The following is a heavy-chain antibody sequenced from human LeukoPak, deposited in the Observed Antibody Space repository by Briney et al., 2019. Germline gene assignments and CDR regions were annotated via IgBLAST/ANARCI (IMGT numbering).Heavy chain of an antibody. V-gene: IGHV4-39*07. D-gene: IGHD6-19*01. J-gene: IGHJ4*02. Sequence: SETLSLTCTVSGDSISGTSFYWGWIRQPPGKGLEYIGSVYYTGTTYYNPSLKSRVTISVDPSKNQFSLKLTSVTAADSAMYYCARVRRIAVAGTVDYWGQGTLVTVSS. CDR1: GDSISGTSFY. CDR3: ARVRRIAVAGTVDY. CDR2: VYYTGTT.